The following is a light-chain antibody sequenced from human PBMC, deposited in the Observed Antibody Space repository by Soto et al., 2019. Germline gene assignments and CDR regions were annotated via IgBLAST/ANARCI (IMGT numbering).Light chain of an antibody. J-gene: IGLJ2*01. CDR2: DVS. V-gene: IGLV2-14*01. Sequence: QSALTQPASVSGSPGQSITISCTGTSSDVGGYNYVSWYQQHPGKAPKLMIYDVSNRPSGVSNRFSGSKSGNTASLTISGLQDEDEADYYCSSYTSSRTLVFGRGTKLTVL. CDR3: SSYTSSRTLV. CDR1: SSDVGGYNY.